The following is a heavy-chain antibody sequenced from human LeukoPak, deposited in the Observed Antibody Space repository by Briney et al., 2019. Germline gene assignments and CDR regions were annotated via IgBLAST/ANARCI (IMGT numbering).Heavy chain of an antibody. CDR1: GFTFSNYG. J-gene: IGHJ6*03. V-gene: IGHV3-33*06. Sequence: PGGSLRLSCAASGFTFSNYGMTWVRQAPGKGLEWVGVIWYDGSKKYYADSVKGRSTISRDNSKNTLYLQMNSLRAEDTAVYCCAKGAVRFSYYMDVWGKGTTVTVSS. D-gene: IGHD3-16*01. CDR2: IWYDGSKK. CDR3: AKGAVRFSYYMDV.